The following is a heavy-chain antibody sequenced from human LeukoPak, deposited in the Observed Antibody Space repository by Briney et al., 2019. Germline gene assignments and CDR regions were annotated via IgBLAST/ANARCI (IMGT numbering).Heavy chain of an antibody. CDR3: ARGTALQDY. CDR1: GFTFSSYA. D-gene: IGHD2/OR15-2a*01. J-gene: IGHJ4*02. CDR2: ISGSGGST. Sequence: QPGGSLRLSCAASGFTFSSYAMSWVRQAPGKGLEWVSAISGSGGSTYYADSVKGRFTISRDNAQNTLYLQMNSLRAEDTAVYYCARGTALQDYWGQGTLVTVSS. V-gene: IGHV3-23*01.